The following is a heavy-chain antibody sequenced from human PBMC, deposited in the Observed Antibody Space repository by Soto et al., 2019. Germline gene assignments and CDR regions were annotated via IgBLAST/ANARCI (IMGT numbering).Heavy chain of an antibody. CDR1: GFTFSSYG. D-gene: IGHD6-19*01. Sequence: GGSLRLSCAASGFTFSSYGMHWVRQAPGKGLEWVAVISYDGSNKYYADSVKGRFTISRDNSKNTLYLQMNSLRAEDTAVYYCAKGSSGWPLDRYYYYSYAIDVSGQAIMVT. V-gene: IGHV3-30*18. J-gene: IGHJ6*02. CDR2: ISYDGSNK. CDR3: AKGSSGWPLDRYYYYSYAIDV.